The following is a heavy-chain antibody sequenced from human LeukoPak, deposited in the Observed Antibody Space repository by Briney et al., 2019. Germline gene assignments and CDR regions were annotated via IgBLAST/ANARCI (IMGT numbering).Heavy chain of an antibody. CDR3: ARVWNYYDSTGYAWNWFDP. Sequence: SETLSLTCTVAGGSIRSYYWGWIRQPPGKGLEWIGSIYYSGSTYYNPSLKSRVTISVDTSKNQFSLKLSSVTAADTAVYYCARVWNYYDSTGYAWNWFDPWGQGTLVTVSS. CDR2: IYYSGST. CDR1: GGSIRSYY. D-gene: IGHD3-22*01. V-gene: IGHV4-39*07. J-gene: IGHJ5*02.